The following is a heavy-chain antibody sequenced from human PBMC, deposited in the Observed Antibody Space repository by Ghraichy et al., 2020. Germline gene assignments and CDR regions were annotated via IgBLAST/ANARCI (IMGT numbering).Heavy chain of an antibody. CDR3: ARVGRSSYSFDY. V-gene: IGHV4-59*01. D-gene: IGHD3-10*01. Sequence: SETLSLTCTVSGGSISSYYWSWIRQPPGKGLEWIGYIYYSGSTNYNPSLKSRVTISVDTSKNQFSLKLSSVTAADTAVYYCARVGRSSYSFDYWGQGTLVTVSS. CDR2: IYYSGST. J-gene: IGHJ4*02. CDR1: GGSISSYY.